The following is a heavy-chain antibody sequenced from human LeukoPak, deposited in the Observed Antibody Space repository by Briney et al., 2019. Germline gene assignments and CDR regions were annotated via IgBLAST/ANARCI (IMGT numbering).Heavy chain of an antibody. CDR2: IGGYTGHT. J-gene: IGHJ5*02. CDR1: GYSFTSYG. CDR3: ARDGSCSGGSCAMDGWFDP. V-gene: IGHV1-18*01. Sequence: ASVKVSCTTSGYSFTSYGVTWVRQAPGQGLEWMGWIGGYTGHTNYVQKFQGRVTMTTDTSTSTAYMELRSLTSEDTAVYYCARDGSCSGGSCAMDGWFDPWGQGTLVTVSS. D-gene: IGHD2-15*01.